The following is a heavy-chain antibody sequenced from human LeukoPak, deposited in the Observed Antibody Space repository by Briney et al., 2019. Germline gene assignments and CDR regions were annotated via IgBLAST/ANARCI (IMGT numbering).Heavy chain of an antibody. J-gene: IGHJ4*02. CDR3: ARGGYSYGYHY. Sequence: GGSLRLSCAAAGFTFSSYEMNWVRQAPGKGLEWVSYIISSGSTTYYADSVKGRFTISRDNAKNSLYLQMNSLRAEDTAVYYCARGGYSYGYHYWGQGTLVTV. V-gene: IGHV3-48*03. D-gene: IGHD5-18*01. CDR2: IISSGSTT. CDR1: GFTFSSYE.